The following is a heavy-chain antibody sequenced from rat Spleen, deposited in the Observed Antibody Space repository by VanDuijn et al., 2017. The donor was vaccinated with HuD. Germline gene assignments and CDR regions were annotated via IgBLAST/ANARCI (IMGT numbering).Heavy chain of an antibody. J-gene: IGHJ2*01. Sequence: EVQLVESDGGLVQPGRSLKLSCAASGFTFNDYYMAWVRQAPKKGLEWVAIISHSDGRTYYPDSVKGRFTISRDNTKSSLYLQMNSLKSEDTATYYCTRETSYYFDYWGQGVMVTVSS. CDR3: TRETSYYFDY. CDR2: ISHSDGRT. CDR1: GFTFNDYY. V-gene: IGHV5-20*01.